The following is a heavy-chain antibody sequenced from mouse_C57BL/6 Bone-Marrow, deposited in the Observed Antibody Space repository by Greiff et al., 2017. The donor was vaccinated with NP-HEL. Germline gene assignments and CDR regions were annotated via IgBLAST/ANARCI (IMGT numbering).Heavy chain of an antibody. CDR1: GYTFTSYW. Sequence: QVQLQQPGAELVKPGASVKLSCKASGYTFTSYWMQWVKQRPGQGLEWIGEIDPSDSYTNYNQKFKGKATLTVDTSSSTAYMQLSSLTSEDSAVYYCARCPDGYYSWFAYWGQGTLVTVSA. J-gene: IGHJ3*01. CDR3: ARCPDGYYSWFAY. V-gene: IGHV1-50*01. CDR2: IDPSDSYT. D-gene: IGHD2-3*01.